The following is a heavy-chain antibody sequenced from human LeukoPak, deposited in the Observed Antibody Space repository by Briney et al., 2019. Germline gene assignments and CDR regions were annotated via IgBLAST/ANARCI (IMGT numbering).Heavy chain of an antibody. CDR1: GGSISSSSYY. J-gene: IGHJ4*02. Sequence: SETLSLTCTVSGGSISSSSYYWGWIRQPPGKGLEWIGSIYYSGSTYYNPSLKSRVAISVDTSKNQFSLKLSSVTAADTAVYYCASDRIAARRSFDYWGQGTLVTVSS. V-gene: IGHV4-39*07. D-gene: IGHD6-6*01. CDR2: IYYSGST. CDR3: ASDRIAARRSFDY.